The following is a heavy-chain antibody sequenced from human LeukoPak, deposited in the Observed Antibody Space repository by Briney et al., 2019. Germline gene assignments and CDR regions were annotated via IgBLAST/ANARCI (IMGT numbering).Heavy chain of an antibody. Sequence: AASVKVSCKASGYTFTSYGISWVRQAPGQGLEWMGWISAYNGNTNYAQKLQGRVTITTDTSTSTAYMELRSLRSDDTAVYYCARDREYCSGGSCYSWFDPWGQGTLVTVSS. D-gene: IGHD2-15*01. CDR3: ARDREYCSGGSCYSWFDP. CDR1: GYTFTSYG. J-gene: IGHJ5*02. CDR2: ISAYNGNT. V-gene: IGHV1-18*01.